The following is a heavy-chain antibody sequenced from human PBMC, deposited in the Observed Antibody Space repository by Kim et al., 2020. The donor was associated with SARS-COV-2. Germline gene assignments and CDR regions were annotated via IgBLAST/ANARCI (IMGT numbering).Heavy chain of an antibody. V-gene: IGHV1-18*04. CDR1: GYTFTSYA. CDR2: ISADIGNT. J-gene: IGHJ4*02. D-gene: IGHD1-26*01. CDR3: ARGVGAPNNFDY. Sequence: ASVKVSCRASGYTFTSYAISWVRQAPGQGLEWRGWISADIGNTNYAKKFQGRITMTTDTSTSTAYVELRSLRSDDTAVYYCARGVGAPNNFDYWGQGTLVTVAS.